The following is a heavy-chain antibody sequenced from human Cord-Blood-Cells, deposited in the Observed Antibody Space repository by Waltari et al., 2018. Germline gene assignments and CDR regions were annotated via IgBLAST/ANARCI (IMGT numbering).Heavy chain of an antibody. CDR3: TRADGMITFGGVIVADY. V-gene: IGHV3-49*05. J-gene: IGHJ4*02. D-gene: IGHD3-16*02. CDR2: IRSKADGGTT. Sequence: EVQLVESGGGLVKPGRSLRLSCTASGFTFGDYAMSWFRQAPGKGLEWVGFIRSKADGGTTEYAASVKGRFTISRDDSKSIAYLQMNSLKTEDTAVYYCTRADGMITFGGVIVADYWGQGTLVTVSS. CDR1: GFTFGDYA.